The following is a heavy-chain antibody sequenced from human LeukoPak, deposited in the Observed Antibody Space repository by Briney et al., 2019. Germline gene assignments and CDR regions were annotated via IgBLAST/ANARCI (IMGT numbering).Heavy chain of an antibody. Sequence: PGGSLRLSCAASGFTFSSYWMSWVRQAPGKGLEWVANIKQDGSEKYYVDSVKGRFTISRDNAKNSLYLQMNSLRAEDTAVYYCARSSYGSGSYEENFDYWGQGTLVTVSS. V-gene: IGHV3-7*01. J-gene: IGHJ4*02. CDR2: IKQDGSEK. CDR1: GFTFSSYW. D-gene: IGHD3-10*01. CDR3: ARSSYGSGSYEENFDY.